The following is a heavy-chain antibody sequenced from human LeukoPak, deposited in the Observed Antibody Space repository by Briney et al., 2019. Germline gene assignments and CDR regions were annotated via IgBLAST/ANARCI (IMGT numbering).Heavy chain of an antibody. V-gene: IGHV1-18*01. J-gene: IGHJ4*02. CDR2: ISAYNGNT. CDR1: GYTLTSYG. D-gene: IGHD6-19*01. CDR3: AAGIAVAGPFDY. Sequence: ASVKVCCKASGYTLTSYGISWARQAPGHGLEWMGWISAYNGNTNYAQKLQGRVTMTTDTSTSTAYMELRSLRSDDTAVYYCAAGIAVAGPFDYWGQGTLVTVSS.